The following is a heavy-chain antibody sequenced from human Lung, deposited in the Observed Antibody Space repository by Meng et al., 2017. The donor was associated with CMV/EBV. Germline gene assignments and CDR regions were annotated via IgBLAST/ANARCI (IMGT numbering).Heavy chain of an antibody. CDR3: ARNGQYYDFWSGYYKISHYCYYYGMDV. D-gene: IGHD3-3*01. J-gene: IGHJ6*02. CDR2: ISSSGSTI. Sequence: SCAASGFTFNSYEMNWVRQAPGKGLEWVSYISSSGSTIYYADSVKGRFTISRDNAKNSLYLQMNSLRAEDTAVYYCARNGQYYDFWSGYYKISHYCYYYGMDVXGQGXTVTVSS. V-gene: IGHV3-48*03. CDR1: GFTFNSYE.